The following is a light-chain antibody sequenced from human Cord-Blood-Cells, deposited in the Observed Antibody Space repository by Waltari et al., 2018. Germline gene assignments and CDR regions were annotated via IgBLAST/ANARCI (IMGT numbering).Light chain of an antibody. Sequence: QSVLTQPPSVSGAPGQGVTISCTGSSSNIGAGYDVTWYQQLPGTAPKLLIYGNSNRPSGVPDRFSGSKSGTSASLAITGLQAEDEADYYCQSYDSSLSGSVFGGGTKLTVL. CDR1: SSNIGAGYD. CDR2: GNS. J-gene: IGLJ3*02. CDR3: QSYDSSLSGSV. V-gene: IGLV1-40*01.